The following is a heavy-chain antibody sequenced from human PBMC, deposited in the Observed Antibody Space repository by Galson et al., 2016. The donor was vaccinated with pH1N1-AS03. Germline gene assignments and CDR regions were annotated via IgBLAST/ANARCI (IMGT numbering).Heavy chain of an antibody. J-gene: IGHJ4*02. CDR3: ARTAYWSGHEDY. Sequence: ETLSLTCSVSGGSMSGYYWTWIRQPPGKALEWIGYIYHTGMTYYTPSLKSRVAMSVDTSKNHFSLKVTSVTAAGTAFYYCARTAYWSGHEDYWGQGVLVTVSS. CDR1: GGSMSGYY. V-gene: IGHV4-59*01. D-gene: IGHD3-3*01. CDR2: IYHTGMT.